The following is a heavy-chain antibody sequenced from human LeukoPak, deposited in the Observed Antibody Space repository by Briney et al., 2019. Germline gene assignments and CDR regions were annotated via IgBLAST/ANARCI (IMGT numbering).Heavy chain of an antibody. J-gene: IGHJ4*02. Sequence: GASVTVSCKASGYTFTSYAMNRVRQAPGQGLEWMGWINTNTGNPTYAQGFTGRFVFSLDTSVSTAYLQISSLKAEDTAVYYCARRGVSSGWYGLDYGGQGTLVTVSA. CDR2: INTNTGNP. CDR3: ARRGVSSGWYGLDY. CDR1: GYTFTSYA. V-gene: IGHV7-4-1*02. D-gene: IGHD6-19*01.